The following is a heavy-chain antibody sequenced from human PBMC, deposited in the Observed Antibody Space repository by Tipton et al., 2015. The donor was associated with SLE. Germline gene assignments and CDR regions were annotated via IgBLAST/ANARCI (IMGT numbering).Heavy chain of an antibody. Sequence: TLSLTCTVSGGSISSGSYYWSWIRQPAGKGLEWIGRIYTSGSTNYNPSLKSRVTISVDTSKNQFSLKLSSVTAADTAVYYCARDDFWSGREWFDPWGQGPLVTVSS. J-gene: IGHJ5*02. CDR3: ARDDFWSGREWFDP. V-gene: IGHV4-61*02. CDR1: GGSISSGSYY. CDR2: IYTSGST. D-gene: IGHD3-3*01.